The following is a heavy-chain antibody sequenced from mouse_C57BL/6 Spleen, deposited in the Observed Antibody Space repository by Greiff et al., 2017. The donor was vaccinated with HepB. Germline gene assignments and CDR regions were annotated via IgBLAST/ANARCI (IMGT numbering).Heavy chain of an antibody. CDR2: ISSGGSYT. CDR3: ARDSSGHLYYYAMDY. Sequence: EVKLVESGGDLVKPGGSLKLSCAASGFTFSSYGMSWVRQTPDKRLEWVATISSGGSYTYYPDSVKGRFTIPRDNAKNTLYLQMSSLKSEDTAMYYCARDSSGHLYYYAMDYWGQGTSVTVSS. J-gene: IGHJ4*01. D-gene: IGHD3-2*02. CDR1: GFTFSSYG. V-gene: IGHV5-6*01.